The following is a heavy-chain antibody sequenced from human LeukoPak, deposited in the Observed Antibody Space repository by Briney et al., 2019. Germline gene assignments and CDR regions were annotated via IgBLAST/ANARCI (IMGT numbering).Heavy chain of an antibody. CDR3: ARVINDRASGSYYFDY. CDR1: GFTFSIYA. Sequence: GGSLRLSCAASGFTFSIYAMSCVRQAPGKGLEWVSVIYSGGSTYYADSVKGRFTISRHNSKNTLYLQMNSLRAEDTAVYYCARVINDRASGSYYFDYWGQGTLVTVSS. CDR2: IYSGGST. D-gene: IGHD3-10*01. J-gene: IGHJ4*02. V-gene: IGHV3-53*04.